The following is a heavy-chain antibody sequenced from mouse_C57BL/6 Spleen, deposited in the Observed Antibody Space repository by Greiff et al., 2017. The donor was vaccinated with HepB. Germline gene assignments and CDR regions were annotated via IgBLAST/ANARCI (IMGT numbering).Heavy chain of an antibody. CDR2: ISSGGSYT. V-gene: IGHV5-6*02. CDR3: ARQGITTVVEKDFMDY. J-gene: IGHJ4*01. Sequence: EVKVEESGGDLVKPGGSLKLSCAASGFTFSSYGMSWVRQTPDKRLEWVATISSGGSYTYYPDSVKGRFTISRDNAKNTLYLQMSSLKSEDTAMYYCARQGITTVVEKDFMDYWGQGTSVTVSS. CDR1: GFTFSSYG. D-gene: IGHD1-1*01.